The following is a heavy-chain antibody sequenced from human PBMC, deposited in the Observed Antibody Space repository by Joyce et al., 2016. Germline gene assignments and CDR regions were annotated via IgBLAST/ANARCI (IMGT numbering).Heavy chain of an antibody. J-gene: IGHJ4*02. Sequence: QVQLVQSGAEVKQPGASVKVSCKTSGYSFGDYYIHWVRKAPGQGLECMGRINPHNGGTNYTQKFQGRVTMTRDTSISTAYMEFSRLRSDDTAVYYCAREKVPAAIYDSWGQGTLVTVSS. CDR3: AREKVPAAIYDS. CDR1: GYSFGDYY. V-gene: IGHV1-2*02. CDR2: INPHNGGT. D-gene: IGHD2-2*01.